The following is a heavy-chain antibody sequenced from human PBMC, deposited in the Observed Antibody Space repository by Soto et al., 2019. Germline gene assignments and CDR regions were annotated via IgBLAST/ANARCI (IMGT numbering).Heavy chain of an antibody. V-gene: IGHV3-7*01. CDR2: INQYGSEK. CDR1: GFSFSDSW. J-gene: IGHJ6*02. CDR3: ASLGRHG. Sequence: QTGGSLRLSCAASGFSFSDSWMDWVRQAPGKGPEWVANINQYGSEKNYVDSVKGRFTISRDNAKNSLYLQMNSLRVEDTAVYYCASLGRHGWGQGTTVTVSS. D-gene: IGHD3-16*01.